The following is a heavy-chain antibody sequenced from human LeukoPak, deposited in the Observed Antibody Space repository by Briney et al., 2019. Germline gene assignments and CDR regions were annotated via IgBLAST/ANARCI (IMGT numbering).Heavy chain of an antibody. D-gene: IGHD6-19*01. CDR1: GYTPTELS. V-gene: IGHV1-24*01. CDR3: ATDGYDSGWYYDAFDI. J-gene: IGHJ3*02. CDR2: LDPEDGET. Sequence: ASVKVSCKVSGYTPTELSMHWVRQAPGKGLEWMGGLDPEDGETIYAQKFQGRVTMTEDTSTDTAYMELSSLRSEDTAVCYCATDGYDSGWYYDAFDIWGQGTIITVSS.